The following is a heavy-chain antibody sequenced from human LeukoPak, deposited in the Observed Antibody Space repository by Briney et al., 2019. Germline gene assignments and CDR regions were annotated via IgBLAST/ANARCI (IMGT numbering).Heavy chain of an antibody. CDR2: ISSSGSTI. D-gene: IGHD1-20*01. Sequence: GGSLRLSCAASGFTFSSYEMNWVRQAPGKGLEWVSYISSSGSTIYYADSVKGRFTISRDNAKNSLYLQMNSLRAEDTAVYYCARRVTYNWNYVDYWGQGTLVTASS. CDR3: ARRVTYNWNYVDY. CDR1: GFTFSSYE. V-gene: IGHV3-48*03. J-gene: IGHJ4*02.